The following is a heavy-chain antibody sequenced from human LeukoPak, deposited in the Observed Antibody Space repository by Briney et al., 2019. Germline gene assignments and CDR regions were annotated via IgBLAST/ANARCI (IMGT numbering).Heavy chain of an antibody. V-gene: IGHV4-39*07. CDR1: GGSMSSSSYY. CDR2: IYHSGHT. D-gene: IGHD3-10*01. J-gene: IGHJ5*02. CDR3: ARGGYYGSGNDFRFDP. Sequence: PSEALSLTCTVSGGSMSSSSYYWGWIRQPPGKGLEWIGSIYHSGHTDYNPSLKSRATISVDTSKNQFSLKLSSVTAADTAVYYCARGGYYGSGNDFRFDPWGQGTLVTVSS.